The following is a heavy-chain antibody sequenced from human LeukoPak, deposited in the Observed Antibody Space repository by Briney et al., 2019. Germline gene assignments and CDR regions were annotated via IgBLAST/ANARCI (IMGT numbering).Heavy chain of an antibody. V-gene: IGHV3-7*03. J-gene: IGHJ4*02. CDR1: GFTFSSYW. CDR2: IKQDGSEK. CDR3: ASDFDY. Sequence: GGSLRLSCEASGFTFSSYWMSWVRQAPGKGLEWVADIKQDGSEKNYVDSVKGRFTISRDNAKNSLYLQMNSLRAEDTAVYYCASDFDYWGQGTLVTVSS.